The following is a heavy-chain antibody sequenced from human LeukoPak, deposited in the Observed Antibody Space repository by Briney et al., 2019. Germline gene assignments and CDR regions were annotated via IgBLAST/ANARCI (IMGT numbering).Heavy chain of an antibody. J-gene: IGHJ6*02. CDR2: IYSGGST. D-gene: IGHD3-22*01. CDR1: GFTVSSNY. CDR3: ARDRAACDSSGYLYYYYGMDV. V-gene: IGHV3-66*01. Sequence: GGSLRLSCAASGFTVSSNYMSWVRQAPGKGLEWVSVIYSGGSTYYADSVKGRFTISRDNSKNTLYLQMNSLRAEDTAVYYCARDRAACDSSGYLYYYYGMDVWGQGTTVTVSS.